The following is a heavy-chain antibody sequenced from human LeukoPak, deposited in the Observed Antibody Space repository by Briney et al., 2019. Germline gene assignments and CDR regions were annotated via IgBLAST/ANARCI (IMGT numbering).Heavy chain of an antibody. V-gene: IGHV3-72*01. D-gene: IGHD1-26*01. CDR1: GFTFSDHA. CDR3: TRLVGAND. J-gene: IGHJ4*02. CDR2: IRNKANSYTT. Sequence: GGSLRLSCAASGFTFSDHAMHRVRQAPGKGLERVGRIRNKANSYTTEYAASVQGRFTVSRDDSKNSLYLQMNSMKTEDTAVYYCTRLVGANDWGQGTLVTVSS.